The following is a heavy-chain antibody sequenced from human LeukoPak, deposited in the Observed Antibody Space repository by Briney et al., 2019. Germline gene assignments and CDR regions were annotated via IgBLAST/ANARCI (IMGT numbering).Heavy chain of an antibody. D-gene: IGHD1/OR15-1a*01. V-gene: IGHV3-30*18. J-gene: IGHJ4*02. CDR2: IANDGRDK. CDR1: GFTFSSYS. Sequence: GGSLRLSCAASGFTFSSYSMNWVRRAPGKGLEWVAVIANDGRDKHSTDSVKGRFTITRDNARNTVYLQMNSLRVEDTAVYYCAKDQQIVSAKYYFDSWGQGILVTVSS. CDR3: AKDQQIVSAKYYFDS.